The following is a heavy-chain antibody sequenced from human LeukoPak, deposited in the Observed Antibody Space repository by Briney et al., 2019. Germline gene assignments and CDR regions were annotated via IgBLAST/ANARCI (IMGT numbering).Heavy chain of an antibody. CDR3: AKVAGGYDSSGYYRNWFDP. D-gene: IGHD3-22*01. Sequence: GRSLRLSCAASGFTFSSYGMHWVRQAPGKGLEWVAVISYDGSNKYYADSVKGRFTISRDNSKNTLYLQMNSLRAEDTAVYYCAKVAGGYDSSGYYRNWFDPWGQGTLVTVSS. CDR1: GFTFSSYG. CDR2: ISYDGSNK. J-gene: IGHJ5*02. V-gene: IGHV3-30*18.